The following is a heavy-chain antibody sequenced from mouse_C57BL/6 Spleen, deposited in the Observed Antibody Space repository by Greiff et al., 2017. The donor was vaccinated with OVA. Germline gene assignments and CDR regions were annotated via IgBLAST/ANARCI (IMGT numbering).Heavy chain of an antibody. Sequence: VQLQQSGAELVRPGTSVKVSCKASGYAFTNYLIEWVKQRPGQGLEWIGVINPGSGGTNYNEKFKGKATLTADKSSSTAYMQLSSLTSEDSAVYFCARSGGSLYAMGYWGQGTSVTVSS. CDR1: GYAFTNYL. V-gene: IGHV1-54*01. CDR3: ARSGGSLYAMGY. D-gene: IGHD3-1*01. CDR2: INPGSGGT. J-gene: IGHJ4*01.